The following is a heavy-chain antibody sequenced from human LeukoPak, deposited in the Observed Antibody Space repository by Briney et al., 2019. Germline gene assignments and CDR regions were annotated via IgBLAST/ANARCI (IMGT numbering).Heavy chain of an antibody. D-gene: IGHD6-6*01. Sequence: PGXSLRLSCTPSGFTFADYGLIWYRQAPGKGLEWVSFIKSEAYGGASEVAASVKGRFTISRDDSKNIANLQMHSLKAEDTAVYYCSSSDGTAFDHWGQGTLVTVSS. CDR1: GFTFADYG. CDR2: IKSEAYGGAS. CDR3: SSSDGTAFDH. J-gene: IGHJ4*02. V-gene: IGHV3-49*03.